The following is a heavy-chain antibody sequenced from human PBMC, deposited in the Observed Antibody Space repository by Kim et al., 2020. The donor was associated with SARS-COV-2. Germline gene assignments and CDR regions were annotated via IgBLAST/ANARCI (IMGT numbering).Heavy chain of an antibody. D-gene: IGHD1-26*01. V-gene: IGHV1-24*01. CDR3: VTMSLGSATVINY. CDR2: YDPEDGEI. CDR1: GYTVSELS. J-gene: IGHJ4*02. Sequence: ASVKVSCKVSGYTVSELSMHWVRQAPGKGLEWMGGYDPEDGEIIYPQKFQGRVTMTEHTSTDTAYMKLSSLTSEDTAVYFCVTMSLGSATVINYWGQGTLVTVSS.